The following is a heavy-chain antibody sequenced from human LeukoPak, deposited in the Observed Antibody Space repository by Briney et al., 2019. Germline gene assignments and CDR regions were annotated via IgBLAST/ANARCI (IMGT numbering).Heavy chain of an antibody. D-gene: IGHD3-16*02. V-gene: IGHV4-59*01. CDR1: GGSISSYY. CDR2: IYYSGST. Sequence: SETLSLTCTVSGGSISSYYWSWIRQPPGKGLEWIGYIYYSGSTNYNPSLKSRVTISVDTSKNQFSLKLSSVTAADTAMYYCARVGDYVWGSYRGYFDYWGQGTLVTVSS. CDR3: ARVGDYVWGSYRGYFDY. J-gene: IGHJ4*02.